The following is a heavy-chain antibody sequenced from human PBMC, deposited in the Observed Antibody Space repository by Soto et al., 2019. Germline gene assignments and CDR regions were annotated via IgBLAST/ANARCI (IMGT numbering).Heavy chain of an antibody. CDR2: IKSKTDGGTT. J-gene: IGHJ6*02. CDR1: TFTFTRAW. CDR3: TTEGGLQYYYYGMDV. V-gene: IGHV3-15*01. Sequence: PGGSLRLSCTASTFTFTRAWMSWVRQAPGKGLEWVGRIKSKTDGGTTDYAVPVKGRFTISRDDSKNTLYLQMNSLKTEDTAVYYCTTEGGLQYYYYGMDVWGQGTTVTVSS. D-gene: IGHD4-4*01.